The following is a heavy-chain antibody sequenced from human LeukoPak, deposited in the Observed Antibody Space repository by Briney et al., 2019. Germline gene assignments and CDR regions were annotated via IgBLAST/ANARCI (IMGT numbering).Heavy chain of an antibody. D-gene: IGHD3-22*01. J-gene: IGHJ4*02. CDR2: ISSGSGYI. Sequence: PGGSLRLSCAASGFTFSSYSMNWVRQAPGKGLEWVSSISSGSGYIYYADSVKGRFTISRGNAKNSLYLQMNSLRAEDTAVYYCARAATYYFDSGVYYYLPLDYWGQGTLFTVSS. V-gene: IGHV3-21*01. CDR3: ARAATYYFDSGVYYYLPLDY. CDR1: GFTFSSYS.